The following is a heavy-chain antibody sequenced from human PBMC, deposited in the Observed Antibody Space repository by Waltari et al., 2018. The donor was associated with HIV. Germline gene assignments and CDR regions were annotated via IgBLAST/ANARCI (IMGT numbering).Heavy chain of an antibody. CDR3: SRPSGPLHSYGMDV. CDR2: ITREGYGGTA. D-gene: IGHD1-26*01. J-gene: IGHJ6*02. Sequence: EVHLMESGGGLVKPGRSLRLSCRGSGFTFGDYGLSWFRQAPGKGLEWVGFITREGYGGTAEYAASVTGRFTISREDSKSTADMQMNRLESEDTGVYFCSRPSGPLHSYGMDVWGQGTTVIVSS. V-gene: IGHV3-49*05. CDR1: GFTFGDYG.